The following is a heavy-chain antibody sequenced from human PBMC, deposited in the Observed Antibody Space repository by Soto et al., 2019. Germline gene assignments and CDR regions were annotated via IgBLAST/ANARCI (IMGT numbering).Heavy chain of an antibody. CDR1: GFTFSDAW. Sequence: EVQLVESGGGLVKPGGSLRLSCAASGFTFSDAWMNWARQAPGKGLEWVGRIKSQVYGGTTDYSAPVKGRFTISRDDSTATMYLQMNSLETEDTGVYYCTSHDVTEQNFVPYWGQGTLVTFSS. CDR2: IKSQVYGGTT. J-gene: IGHJ4*02. V-gene: IGHV3-15*07. D-gene: IGHD1-7*01. CDR3: TSHDVTEQNFVPY.